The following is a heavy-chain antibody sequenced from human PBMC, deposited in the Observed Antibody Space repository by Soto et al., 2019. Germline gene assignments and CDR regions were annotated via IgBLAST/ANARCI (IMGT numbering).Heavy chain of an antibody. J-gene: IGHJ6*03. V-gene: IGHV3-21*01. Sequence: GGSLRLSCAASGFTFSSYSMNWVRQAPGKGLEWVSSISSSSSYIYYADSVKGRFTISRDNAKNSLYLQMNSLRAEDTAVYYCARVPYDFWSGPPLYYYYMDVWGKGTTVTVSS. CDR3: ARVPYDFWSGPPLYYYYMDV. D-gene: IGHD3-3*01. CDR1: GFTFSSYS. CDR2: ISSSSSYI.